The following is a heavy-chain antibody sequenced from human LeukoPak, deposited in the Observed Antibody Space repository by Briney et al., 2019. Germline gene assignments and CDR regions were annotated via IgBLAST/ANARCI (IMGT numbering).Heavy chain of an antibody. Sequence: SETLSLTCTVSGGSISSYYWSWIRQPAGKGLEWIGRIYTSGSTNYNPSLKSRVTMSVDTSKNQFSLKLSSVTAADTAVYYCARGRAGYSYGCVDIWGQGTMVTVSS. CDR1: GGSISSYY. CDR2: IYTSGST. V-gene: IGHV4-4*07. D-gene: IGHD5-18*01. J-gene: IGHJ3*02. CDR3: ARGRAGYSYGCVDI.